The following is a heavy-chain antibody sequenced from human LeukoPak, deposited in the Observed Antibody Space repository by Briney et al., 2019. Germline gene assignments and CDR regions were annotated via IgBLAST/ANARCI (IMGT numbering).Heavy chain of an antibody. Sequence: GGSLRLSCAASGFTVSSNYMSWVRQAPGKGLEWVSVIYSGGSTYYADSVKGRFTISRDNSKNTLYLQMNSLRAEDTAVYYCAKDDEDGDYIFDYWGQGTLVTVSS. CDR1: GFTVSSNY. V-gene: IGHV3-53*01. J-gene: IGHJ4*02. CDR2: IYSGGST. CDR3: AKDDEDGDYIFDY. D-gene: IGHD4-17*01.